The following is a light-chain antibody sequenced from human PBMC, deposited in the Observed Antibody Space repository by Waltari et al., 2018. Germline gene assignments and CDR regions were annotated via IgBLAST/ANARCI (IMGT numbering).Light chain of an antibody. Sequence: EIVLTQSPLSLPVTLGEPASISRTSSQSLLHSNGYNYLDWYVQRPGLPPRLLIYFGSYRASGVPDRFSGSGSVTDFTLKISKVEAEDVGVYYCMQALQTSITFGQGTRLEIK. V-gene: IGKV2-28*01. CDR1: QSLLHSNGYNY. CDR2: FGS. CDR3: MQALQTSIT. J-gene: IGKJ5*01.